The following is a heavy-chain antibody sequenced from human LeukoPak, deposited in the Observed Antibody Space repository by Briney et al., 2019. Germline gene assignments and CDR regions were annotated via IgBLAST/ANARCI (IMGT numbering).Heavy chain of an antibody. Sequence: GASVKVSCKASGYTFTGYYLHWVRQAPGQGLEWMGCVNPNSGDTNYAQKFQGSVTMTRDTSISTVYMELSRLRSDDTAVYYCARASGRYWWFDSWGQGTLDTVSS. CDR1: GYTFTGYY. V-gene: IGHV1-2*02. J-gene: IGHJ5*01. CDR2: VNPNSGDT. D-gene: IGHD1-26*01. CDR3: ARASGRYWWFDS.